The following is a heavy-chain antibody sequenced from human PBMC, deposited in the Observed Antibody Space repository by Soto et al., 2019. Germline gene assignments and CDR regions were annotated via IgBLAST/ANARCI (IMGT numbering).Heavy chain of an antibody. CDR1: SGSISSSNW. CDR2: IYHSGST. J-gene: IGHJ5*02. CDR3: AGLGGPVCSGGSFYWFDP. D-gene: IGHD2-15*01. V-gene: IGHV4-4*02. Sequence: QVQLQESGPGLVKPSGTLSLTCAVSSGSISSSNWWSWVRQPPGKGLEWIGEIYHSGSTNYNPSLKSRVTISVDNSKNQFSLKLSSVPSADTAVYYCAGLGGPVCSGGSFYWFDPWGQGTLVTVSS.